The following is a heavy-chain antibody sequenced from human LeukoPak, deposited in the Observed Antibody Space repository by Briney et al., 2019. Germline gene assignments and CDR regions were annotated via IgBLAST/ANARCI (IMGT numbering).Heavy chain of an antibody. Sequence: GGSLRLSCEASGITFSNSGMHWVRQAPGKGLEWVSYISGSGNSIYYADSVKGRFTISRDNAKKSLYLQMNSLRVEDTAVYYCARDRSKGGWNWFDPWGQGTLVTVSS. V-gene: IGHV3-48*04. J-gene: IGHJ5*02. CDR2: ISGSGNSI. CDR3: ARDRSKGGWNWFDP. D-gene: IGHD6-19*01. CDR1: GITFSNSG.